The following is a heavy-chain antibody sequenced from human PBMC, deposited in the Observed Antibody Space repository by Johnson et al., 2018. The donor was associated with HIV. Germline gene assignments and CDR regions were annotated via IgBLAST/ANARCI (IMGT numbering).Heavy chain of an antibody. CDR3: AKEPLVRGVNAFDI. CDR1: GFTFNSYA. Sequence: QVQLVESGGGVVQPGRSLRLSCAATGFTFNSYAMHWVRQAPGKGLEWVAVISYDGINKYYADSVKGRFTISRDNSKNTLFLQMNSLRAEDTAVYYCAKEPLVRGVNAFDIWGQGTMVTVSS. V-gene: IGHV3-30-3*01. J-gene: IGHJ3*02. D-gene: IGHD3-10*01. CDR2: ISYDGINK.